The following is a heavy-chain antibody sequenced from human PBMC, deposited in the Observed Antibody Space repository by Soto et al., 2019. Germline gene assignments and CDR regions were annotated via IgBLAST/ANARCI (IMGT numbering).Heavy chain of an antibody. Sequence: QVQLVQSGAEVKKPGASVKVSCKASGYTFTSYYMHWVRQAPGQGLEWMGIINPSGGSTSYAQKFQGRVTMTRDTSTSTVYMELSSLRSEDTAVYYCASKPYCSSTSCYSSYYYYGMDVWGQGTTVTVSS. CDR2: INPSGGST. J-gene: IGHJ6*02. D-gene: IGHD2-2*01. CDR3: ASKPYCSSTSCYSSYYYYGMDV. CDR1: GYTFTSYY. V-gene: IGHV1-46*01.